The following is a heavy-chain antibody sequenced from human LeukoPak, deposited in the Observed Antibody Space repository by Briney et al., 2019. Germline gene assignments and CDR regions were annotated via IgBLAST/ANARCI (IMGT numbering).Heavy chain of an antibody. Sequence: SETLSLTCTVSGGSISSYYWSWIRQPPGKGLEWIGYIYYSGSTNYNPSLKSRVTISVDTSKNQFSLKLSSVTAADTAVYYCAGSGSSTIFHVDYWGQGTLVTVSS. D-gene: IGHD3-10*01. CDR3: AGSGSSTIFHVDY. CDR1: GGSISSYY. CDR2: IYYSGST. V-gene: IGHV4-59*08. J-gene: IGHJ4*02.